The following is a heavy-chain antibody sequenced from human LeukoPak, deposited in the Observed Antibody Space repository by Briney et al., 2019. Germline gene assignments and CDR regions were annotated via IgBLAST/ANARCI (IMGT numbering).Heavy chain of an antibody. CDR3: ARAFMVRGAYDY. J-gene: IGHJ4*02. CDR1: GYTFTSYA. D-gene: IGHD3-10*01. Sequence: VASVKVSCKASGYTFTSYAMHWVRQAPGQRLEWMGWINAGNGNTKYSQKFQGRVTITRVTSASTAYMELSSLRSEDTAVYYCARAFMVRGAYDYWGQGTLVTVSS. V-gene: IGHV1-3*01. CDR2: INAGNGNT.